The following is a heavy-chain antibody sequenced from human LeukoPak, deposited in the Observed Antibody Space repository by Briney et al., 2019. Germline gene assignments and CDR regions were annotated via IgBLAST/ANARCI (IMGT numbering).Heavy chain of an antibody. CDR2: IIPILAAA. Sequence: SVKVSCKASGGTFMRHSISWVRQAPGQGLEWMGGIIPILAAADYPQKYKGRVTITTDESTSTVFMELSSITSEDSAVYDCASKVITGNTQDQYFDSWGQGTLVTVSS. V-gene: IGHV1-69*16. J-gene: IGHJ4*02. D-gene: IGHD3-22*01. CDR3: ASKVITGNTQDQYFDS. CDR1: GGTFMRHS.